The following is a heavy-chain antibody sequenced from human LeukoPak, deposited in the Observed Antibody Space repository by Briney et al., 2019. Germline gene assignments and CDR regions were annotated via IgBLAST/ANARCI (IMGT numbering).Heavy chain of an antibody. CDR3: ARGGASELYYFDY. D-gene: IGHD2-15*01. Sequence: GGSLRLSCAASGFTVSNKYMSWVRQAPGKGLECVSVIYNGGNTYYADSVKGRFTISRDNSKNTLYLQMNSLRAEDTAIYYRARGGASELYYFDYWGQGTLVTVSS. V-gene: IGHV3-53*01. J-gene: IGHJ4*02. CDR2: IYNGGNT. CDR1: GFTVSNKY.